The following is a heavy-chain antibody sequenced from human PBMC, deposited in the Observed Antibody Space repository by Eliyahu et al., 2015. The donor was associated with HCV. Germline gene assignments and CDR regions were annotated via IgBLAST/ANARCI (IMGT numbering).Heavy chain of an antibody. Sequence: EVRLVESGGGLVQPGGSLKLSCAASRFXFSVSHMHWLRHPSSRGREWIGHIRSKAKNYATAYAASLKGRFTISRDDSKNTAYLQMNSLKTEDTALYYYTTCGGDCNPFDYWGQGILVTVSS. CDR3: TTCGGDCNPFDY. V-gene: IGHV3-73*02. CDR1: RFXFSVSH. J-gene: IGHJ4*02. CDR2: IRSKAKNYAT. D-gene: IGHD2-21*02.